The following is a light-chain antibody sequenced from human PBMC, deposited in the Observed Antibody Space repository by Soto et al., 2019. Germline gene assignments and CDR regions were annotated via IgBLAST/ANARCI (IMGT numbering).Light chain of an antibody. CDR3: SSYTSSSTPVV. CDR1: SSDVGGYNY. Sequence: QSALTQPASVSGSPGQSITISCTGTSSDVGGYNYVSWYQQHPGKAPKLMIYDVSNRPSGVSNRFSGSKSGNTDSLTISGLQAEDEADDYCSSYTSSSTPVVFGGGTKLTVL. V-gene: IGLV2-14*01. J-gene: IGLJ2*01. CDR2: DVS.